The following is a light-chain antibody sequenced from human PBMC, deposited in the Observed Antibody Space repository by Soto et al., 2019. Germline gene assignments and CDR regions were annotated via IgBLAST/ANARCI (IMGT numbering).Light chain of an antibody. V-gene: IGKV1-5*03. J-gene: IGKJ2*01. CDR1: QSISSW. CDR3: QQYNSYPYT. Sequence: DIKMTQSPSTLSASVGDRVTITCRASQSISSWLAWYQQKPGKAPKLLIYKASSLESGVPSRFSGSGSGTEFTLTISSLQPDDFATYYCQQYNSYPYTFGQGTKLEMK. CDR2: KAS.